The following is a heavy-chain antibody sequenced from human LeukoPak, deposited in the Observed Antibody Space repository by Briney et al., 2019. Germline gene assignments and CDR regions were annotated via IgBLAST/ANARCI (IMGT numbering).Heavy chain of an antibody. J-gene: IGHJ3*02. Sequence: ASGKFSCKASGYTFTNFGISWVRQAPGQGLEWMGWISAYNDNTNLAQKFQGRVTMTTDTSTSTAYMEVRSLRSDDTAVYYCARDGRFLEWLLWDDAFDIWGQGTMVTVSS. CDR3: ARDGRFLEWLLWDDAFDI. CDR2: ISAYNDNT. CDR1: GYTFTNFG. V-gene: IGHV1-18*01. D-gene: IGHD3-3*01.